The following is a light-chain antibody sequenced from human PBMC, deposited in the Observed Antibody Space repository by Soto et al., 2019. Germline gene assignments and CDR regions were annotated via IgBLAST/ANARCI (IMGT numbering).Light chain of an antibody. CDR3: QHYNSYGT. J-gene: IGKJ1*01. CDR2: HAS. Sequence: IHMTQSPSTLPASLGDIVTITFRASQSIDRWLAWYQQRPGKDPKILIYHASSLETGVQSRFSGSGSGTEFTLTISSLQPDDFATYYCQHYNSYGTFGQRTKVDIK. CDR1: QSIDRW. V-gene: IGKV1-5*01.